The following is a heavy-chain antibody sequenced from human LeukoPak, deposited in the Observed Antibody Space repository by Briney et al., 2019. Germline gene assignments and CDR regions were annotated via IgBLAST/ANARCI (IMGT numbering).Heavy chain of an antibody. CDR3: ARDPDSSNEWGPFDP. CDR2: TYYRSKWYS. J-gene: IGHJ5*02. V-gene: IGHV6-1*01. CDR1: GASVSGSAS. D-gene: IGHD1-1*01. Sequence: QTLSLTCAISGASVSGSASWNWIRQSPSRGLEWLGRTYYRSKWYSEYATSVKSRISINADTSENQFSLQLNSVIPEDTAVYYCARDPDSSNEWGPFDPWGQGTLVTVSS.